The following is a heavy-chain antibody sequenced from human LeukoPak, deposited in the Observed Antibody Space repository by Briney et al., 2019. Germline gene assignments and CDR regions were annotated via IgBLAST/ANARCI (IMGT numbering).Heavy chain of an antibody. Sequence: PGGSLRLSCAASGFTFSIYAMSWVRQAPGKGLDWVSATSGSGDSTYYADSVKGRFTISRDNSKNTLFLQMNSLRVEDTAVYFCAKKGSGWSHWFDPWGQGTLVTVSS. J-gene: IGHJ5*02. CDR2: TSGSGDST. CDR3: AKKGSGWSHWFDP. D-gene: IGHD6-13*01. CDR1: GFTFSIYA. V-gene: IGHV3-23*01.